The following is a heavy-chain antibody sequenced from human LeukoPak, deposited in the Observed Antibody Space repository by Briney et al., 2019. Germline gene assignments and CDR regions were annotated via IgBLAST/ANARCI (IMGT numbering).Heavy chain of an antibody. CDR2: INPSGGGT. Sequence: ASVKVSCKASGYSLTTYYMHWVRQAPGQGLEWMAIINPSGGGTKYAQKFQGRVTMIRDTPTNTVYTELSSLRTEDTAVYYCASVYLYGMDVWGQGTTVTVSS. D-gene: IGHD2-8*01. J-gene: IGHJ6*02. CDR3: ASVYLYGMDV. V-gene: IGHV1-46*01. CDR1: GYSLTTYY.